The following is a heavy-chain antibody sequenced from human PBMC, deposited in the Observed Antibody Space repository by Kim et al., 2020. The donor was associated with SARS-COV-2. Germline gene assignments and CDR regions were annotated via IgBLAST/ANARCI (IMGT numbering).Heavy chain of an antibody. V-gene: IGHV3-23*01. CDR3: APRRWLDP. J-gene: IGHJ5*02. Sequence: GGSLRLSCAASGFSFSTYAMNWVRQAPGKGLEWVSTITDSGDKTYYATSVNGRFTISRDNSKNTLYLQMNSLGADDTAIYYCAPRRWLDPWGQGTLVTVS. CDR1: GFSFSTYA. CDR2: ITDSGDKT.